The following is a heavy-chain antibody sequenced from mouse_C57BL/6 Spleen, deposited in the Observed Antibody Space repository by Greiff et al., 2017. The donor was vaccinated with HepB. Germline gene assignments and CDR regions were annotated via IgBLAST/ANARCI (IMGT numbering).Heavy chain of an antibody. CDR2: INPSSGYT. CDR1: GYTFTSYT. Sequence: QVQLKESGAELARPGASVKMSCKASGYTFTSYTMHWVKQRPGQGLEWIGYINPSSGYTKYNQKFKDKATLTADKSSSTAYMQLSSLTSEYSAVYYCARLYSNYYFDYWGQGTTLTVSS. CDR3: ARLYSNYYFDY. D-gene: IGHD2-5*01. V-gene: IGHV1-4*01. J-gene: IGHJ2*01.